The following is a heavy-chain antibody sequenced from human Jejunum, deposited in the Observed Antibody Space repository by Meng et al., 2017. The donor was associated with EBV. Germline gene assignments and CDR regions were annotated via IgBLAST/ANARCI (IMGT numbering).Heavy chain of an antibody. CDR1: GGSISNNLYY. CDR2: IYYSGNT. V-gene: IGHV4-39*07. CDR3: ARYSSSSGWLDP. J-gene: IGHJ5*02. D-gene: IGHD6-19*01. Sequence: QSQCSGPGLVKSSETLSLICTVSGGSISNNLYYWGWIRQPPGKGLEWIGTIYYSGNTYYSPSLKSRVTISVDTSKNQFSLQLNSVTAADTAVYYCARYSSSSGWLDPWGQGTLVTVSS.